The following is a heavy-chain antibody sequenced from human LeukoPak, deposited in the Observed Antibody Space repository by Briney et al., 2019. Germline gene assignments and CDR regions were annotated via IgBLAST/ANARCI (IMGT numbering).Heavy chain of an antibody. CDR1: GFTFSNAW. V-gene: IGHV3-15*01. Sequence: GGSLRLSCAASGFTFSNAWMSWVRQAPGKGLEWVGRIKRRTDGGTTDYAAPVKGRFTISRDDSKNTLYLQVNSLKTEDTAVYYCASVVGGYYPPVEGFDIWGQGTMVTVSS. CDR3: ASVVGGYYPPVEGFDI. D-gene: IGHD3-3*01. J-gene: IGHJ3*02. CDR2: IKRRTDGGTT.